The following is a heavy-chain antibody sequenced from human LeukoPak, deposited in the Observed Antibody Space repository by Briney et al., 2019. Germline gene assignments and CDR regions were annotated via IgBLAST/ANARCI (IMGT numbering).Heavy chain of an antibody. CDR1: GFTVSSNY. V-gene: IGHV3-53*05. CDR2: IYSGGST. D-gene: IGHD2-2*01. Sequence: GGSLRLSCAASGFTVSSNYMSWVRQAPGKGLEWVSVIYSGGSTYYADSVKGRFTISSDNSKNTLYLQMNSLRAEDTAVYYCARPRQDIVVVPAATFDYWGQGTLVTVSS. CDR3: ARPRQDIVVVPAATFDY. J-gene: IGHJ4*02.